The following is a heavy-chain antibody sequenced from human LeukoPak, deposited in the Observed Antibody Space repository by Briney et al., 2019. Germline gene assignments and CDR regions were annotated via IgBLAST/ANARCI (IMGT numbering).Heavy chain of an antibody. V-gene: IGHV3-48*03. D-gene: IGHD6-13*01. CDR3: ARDISVAAAGTPGMDV. CDR1: GFTFCSSE. Sequence: GGSLRLSCAASGFTFCSSEMNWVRRAPGKGLEWVSYISSSGSTIYYADSVKGRFTISRDNAKNSLYLQMNSLRAEDTAVYYCARDISVAAAGTPGMDVWGKGTTVTISS. J-gene: IGHJ6*04. CDR2: ISSSGSTI.